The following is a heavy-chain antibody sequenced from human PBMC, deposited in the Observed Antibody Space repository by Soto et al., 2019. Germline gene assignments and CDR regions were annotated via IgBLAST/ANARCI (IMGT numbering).Heavy chain of an antibody. D-gene: IGHD5-18*01. CDR3: ARVSGYSYGNDFDY. CDR2: MNPNSGNT. J-gene: IGHJ4*02. Sequence: ASVKVSCKASGYTFTSYDINWVRQATGQGLEWMGWMNPNSGNTGYAQKFQGSVTMTRNTSISTAYMELSSLRSEDTAVYYCARVSGYSYGNDFDYWGQGTLVTVSS. CDR1: GYTFTSYD. V-gene: IGHV1-8*01.